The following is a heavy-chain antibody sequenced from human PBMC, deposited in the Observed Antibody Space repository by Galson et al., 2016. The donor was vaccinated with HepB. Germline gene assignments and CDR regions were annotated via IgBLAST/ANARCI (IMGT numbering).Heavy chain of an antibody. CDR3: ARSLGSGDYYIFDL. CDR2: IYPGDSDT. D-gene: IGHD3-10*01. CDR1: GSSFTTHW. J-gene: IGHJ4*02. Sequence: QSGADVTKAGESLKISCKGSGSSFTTHWIGWVRQMPGKGLEWMGIIYPGDSDTRYRPSFQGQVTISVDKSISTVYLRWGSLKASDTAIYYCARSLGSGDYYIFDLWGQGTLVTVSS. V-gene: IGHV5-51*01.